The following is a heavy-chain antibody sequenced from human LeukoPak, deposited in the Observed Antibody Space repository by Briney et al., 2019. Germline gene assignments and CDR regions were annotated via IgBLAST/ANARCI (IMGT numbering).Heavy chain of an antibody. Sequence: SETLSLTCTVSGGSINTYHWSWIRQPPGTGLDWIGSIYYSGSTYYNPSLKSRVTISVDTSKTQFSLKLSSVTAADTAVYYCARHNLYSSTYWGQGTLVTVSS. V-gene: IGHV4-59*05. CDR1: GGSINTYH. CDR2: IYYSGST. CDR3: ARHNLYSSTY. D-gene: IGHD6-13*01. J-gene: IGHJ4*02.